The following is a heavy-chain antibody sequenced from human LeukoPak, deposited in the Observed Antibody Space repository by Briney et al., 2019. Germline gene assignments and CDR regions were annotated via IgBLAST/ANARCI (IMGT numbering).Heavy chain of an antibody. CDR2: IKQDGSEK. D-gene: IGHD6-19*01. J-gene: IGHJ6*02. V-gene: IGHV3-7*01. CDR1: GFTFSNYW. CDR3: ARDTSAWRYGMDV. Sequence: GGSLRLSCAASGFTFSNYWMSWVRQAPGKGLEWVASIKQDGSEKDYVDSVTGRFTISRDNAKNSLYLQMNSLRDEDTAVYYCARDTSAWRYGMDVWGQGTTVTVSS.